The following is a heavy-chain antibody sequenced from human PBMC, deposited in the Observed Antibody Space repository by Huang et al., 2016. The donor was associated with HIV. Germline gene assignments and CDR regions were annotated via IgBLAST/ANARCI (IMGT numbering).Heavy chain of an antibody. V-gene: IGHV3-30*18. CDR2: RSYDGSNK. Sequence: VQLVESGGGVVQPGRSLRLACAASGFSFSTYGLHWVRQAPGKVLEWVAGRSYDGSNKYYAHSVKGRFNIARDTSENKVYLQMNSLRHEDTAVYYCAKDGADEEWDIDYWGQGTLVTVSS. D-gene: IGHD1-26*01. CDR1: GFSFSTYG. CDR3: AKDGADEEWDIDY. J-gene: IGHJ4*02.